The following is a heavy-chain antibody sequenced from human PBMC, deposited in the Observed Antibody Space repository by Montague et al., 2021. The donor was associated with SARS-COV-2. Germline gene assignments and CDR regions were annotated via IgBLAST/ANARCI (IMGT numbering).Heavy chain of an antibody. CDR3: GGWHASPGDGMDF. CDR2: MYISGIS. D-gene: IGHD2-8*01. V-gene: IGHV4-61*02. J-gene: IGHJ6*02. Sequence: TLSLTCSVSGDSISSGNVHWNWIRQPAGEGPEWIGRMYISGISDYNLSLKSRVTISLDTSKNQVSLTLASVTAADTAVYYCGGWHASPGDGMDFWGQGTTVTVPS. CDR1: GDSISSGNVH.